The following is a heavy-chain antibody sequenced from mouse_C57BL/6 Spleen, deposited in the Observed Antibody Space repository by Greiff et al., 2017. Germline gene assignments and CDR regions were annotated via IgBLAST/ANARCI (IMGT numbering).Heavy chain of an antibody. J-gene: IGHJ4*01. CDR3: ARSVYYGNLYYAMDY. CDR1: GYAFSSSW. D-gene: IGHD2-1*01. Sequence: VQLQQSGPELVKPGASVKISCKASGYAFSSSWMNWVKQRPGKGLEWIGRIYPGDGDTNYNGKFKGKATLTADKSSSTAYMQRSSLTSEDSAVYFCARSVYYGNLYYAMDYWGQGTSVTVSA. CDR2: IYPGDGDT. V-gene: IGHV1-82*01.